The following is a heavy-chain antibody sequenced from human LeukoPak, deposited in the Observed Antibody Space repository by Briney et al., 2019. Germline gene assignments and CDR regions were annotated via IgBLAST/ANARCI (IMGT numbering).Heavy chain of an antibody. CDR3: ARGRRLHRKGSRGIPLKDAFDI. Sequence: PSETLSLTCAVYGGSFSGYYWSWIRQPPGKGLEWIGEINHSGSTNYNPSLKSRVTISVDTSKNQFSLKLSSVTAADTAVYYCARGRRLHRKGSRGIPLKDAFDIWGQGTMVTVSS. D-gene: IGHD3-16*01. CDR1: GGSFSGYY. J-gene: IGHJ3*02. CDR2: INHSGST. V-gene: IGHV4-34*01.